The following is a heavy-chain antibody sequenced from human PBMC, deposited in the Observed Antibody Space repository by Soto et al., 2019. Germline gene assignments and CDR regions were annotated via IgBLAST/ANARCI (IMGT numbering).Heavy chain of an antibody. CDR3: ARTPIAVAATGDY. J-gene: IGHJ4*02. CDR1: GFTFSSYA. Sequence: QVQLVESGGGVVQPGRSLRLSCAASGFTFSSYAMQWVRQAPGKGLEWVAVISYDGSNKYYADSVKGRFTISRDNSKNTLYLQMNSLRAEDTAVYYCARTPIAVAATGDYWGQGTLVTVSS. V-gene: IGHV3-30-3*01. CDR2: ISYDGSNK. D-gene: IGHD6-19*01.